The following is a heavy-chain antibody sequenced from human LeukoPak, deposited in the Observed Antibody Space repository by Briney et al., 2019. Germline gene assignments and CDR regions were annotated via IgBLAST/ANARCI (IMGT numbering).Heavy chain of an antibody. CDR3: AKDNHDSSGYYYRPGEYFQH. Sequence: GGSLRLSCAASGFTFSSYAMSWVRQAPGKGLEWVSAISGSGGSTYYADSVKGRFTISRDNSKNTLYLQMNSLRAEDTAVYYCAKDNHDSSGYYYRPGEYFQHWGQGTLVTASS. J-gene: IGHJ1*01. V-gene: IGHV3-23*01. D-gene: IGHD3-22*01. CDR1: GFTFSSYA. CDR2: ISGSGGST.